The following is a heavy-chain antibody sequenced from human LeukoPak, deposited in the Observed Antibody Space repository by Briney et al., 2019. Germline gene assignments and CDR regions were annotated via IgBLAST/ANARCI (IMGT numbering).Heavy chain of an antibody. CDR2: IYYSGST. D-gene: IGHD3-9*01. CDR3: PRGGYDILTGYYSFDY. V-gene: IGHV4-59*01. CDR1: GGSISSYY. J-gene: IGHJ4*02. Sequence: SETLSLTCTVSGGSISSYYWSWIRQPPGKGLEWIRYIYYSGSTNYSPSLKSRVTISVDTSKNQFSLKLSSVTAADTSVYYCPRGGYDILTGYYSFDYWGQGTLVTVSS.